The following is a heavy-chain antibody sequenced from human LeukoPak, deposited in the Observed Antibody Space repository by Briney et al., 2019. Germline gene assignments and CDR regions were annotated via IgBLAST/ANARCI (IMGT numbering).Heavy chain of an antibody. J-gene: IGHJ5*02. V-gene: IGHV4-61*10. CDR2: IYYSGST. D-gene: IGHD5/OR15-5a*01. Sequence: SQTLSLTCTVSGDSISRGSYQWTWIRQSAGKGLEWIGYIYYSGSTNYNPSLKSRVTISVDTSKNQFSLKLSSVTAADTAVYYCARGRLAPNNWLDPWGQGTLVTVSS. CDR1: GDSISRGSYQ. CDR3: ARGRLAPNNWLDP.